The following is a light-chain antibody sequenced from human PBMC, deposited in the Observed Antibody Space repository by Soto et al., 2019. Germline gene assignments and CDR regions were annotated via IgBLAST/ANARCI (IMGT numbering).Light chain of an antibody. J-gene: IGLJ3*02. Sequence: QSVLTQPPSVSAAPGQRVTISCTGSSSNIGAIYDVHWYQQLPGTAPRLLIYANDNRPSGVPDRFSGSKSGTSASLAITGLQAEDEPDYYCQSYDGSLSGWVFGGGTKLTVL. V-gene: IGLV1-40*01. CDR3: QSYDGSLSGWV. CDR1: SSNIGAIYD. CDR2: AND.